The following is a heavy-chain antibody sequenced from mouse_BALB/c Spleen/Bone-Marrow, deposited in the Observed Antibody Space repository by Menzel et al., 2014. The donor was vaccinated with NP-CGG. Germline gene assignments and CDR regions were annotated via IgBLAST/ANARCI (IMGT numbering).Heavy chain of an antibody. CDR1: GFTFTDYY. CDR3: ARDRGLTYFDY. V-gene: IGHV7-3*02. J-gene: IGHJ2*01. CDR2: IRNKANGYTT. D-gene: IGHD2-4*01. Sequence: EVKLMESGGGLVQPGDSLRLSCAPSGFTFTDYYMNWVRQPPGKALEWLGFIRNKANGYTTEYSASVKGRFTISRDNSQSILYLQMNTLRAEDSATYYCARDRGLTYFDYWGRGTTLTVSS.